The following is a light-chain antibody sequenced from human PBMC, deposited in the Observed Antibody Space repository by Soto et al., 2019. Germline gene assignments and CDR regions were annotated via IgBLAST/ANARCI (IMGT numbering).Light chain of an antibody. Sequence: DIVMTQSPDSLAVSLGERATINCKSSQSVLYSSNNKNYLAWYQQKPGQPPKLLLYWASTRESGVPHRFSGSGYGTDFTLTISSLQAEGVAVYYCQKYFRPWTFGQGTKVDIK. CDR3: QKYFRPWT. V-gene: IGKV4-1*01. CDR1: QSVLYSSNNKNY. J-gene: IGKJ1*01. CDR2: WAS.